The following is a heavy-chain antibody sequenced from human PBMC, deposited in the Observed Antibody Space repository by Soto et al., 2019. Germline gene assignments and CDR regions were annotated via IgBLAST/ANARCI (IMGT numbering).Heavy chain of an antibody. CDR3: ESDGPTRIDAFDI. Sequence: QVQLVQSGAEVKKPGASVKVSCKASGYTFTSYDINWVRQATGQGLEWMGWMNPNSGNTGYAQKFQGRVTMTRNSSNSTAYMELSSLRYEDTAVYYCESDGPTRIDAFDIWGQGKMVTVSS. CDR2: MNPNSGNT. V-gene: IGHV1-8*01. CDR1: GYTFTSYD. J-gene: IGHJ3*02.